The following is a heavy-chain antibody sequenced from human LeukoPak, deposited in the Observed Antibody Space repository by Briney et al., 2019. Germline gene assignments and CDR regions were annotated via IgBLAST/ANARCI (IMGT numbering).Heavy chain of an antibody. J-gene: IGHJ5*02. D-gene: IGHD6-19*01. CDR2: ISGSGGST. V-gene: IGHV3-23*01. CDR3: AKDPGYSSGWFGDWFDP. CDR1: GFTFSSYA. Sequence: GGSLRLSCAASGFTFSSYAMSWVRQAPGKGLEWVSAISGSGGSTYYADSVKGRFTISRDNSKNTLYLQMNSLRAEVTAVYYCAKDPGYSSGWFGDWFDPWGQGTLVTVSS.